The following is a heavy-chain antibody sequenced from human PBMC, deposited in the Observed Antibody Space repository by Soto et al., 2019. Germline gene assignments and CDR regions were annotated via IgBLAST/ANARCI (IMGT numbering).Heavy chain of an antibody. D-gene: IGHD3-10*01. J-gene: IGHJ4*02. CDR3: ARGFGRFNS. CDR1: GFTFNDFE. CDR2: IDGSGTTK. V-gene: IGHV3-48*03. Sequence: EVQLLESGGGLVQPGGSLRLSCGVSGFTFNDFEMNWVRQAPGKGLEWLAYIDGSGTTKKYADSLRGRFTISRDNPNNSLFLQMSSVGAADTAIYYCARGFGRFNSWGQGTLVSVSS.